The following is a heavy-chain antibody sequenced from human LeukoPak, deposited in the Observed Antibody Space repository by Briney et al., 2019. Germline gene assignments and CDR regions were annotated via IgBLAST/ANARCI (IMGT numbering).Heavy chain of an antibody. CDR2: INPNSGGT. J-gene: IGHJ4*02. V-gene: IGHV1-2*02. Sequence: GASVKVSCKASGYTFTGYYMHWVRQAPGQGLEWMGWINPNSGGTNYAQKFQGRVTMTRDKSISTAYLQWSSLKASDTAMYYCARQSPLYYDILTGYQTVFDYWGQGTLVTVSS. CDR3: ARQSPLYYDILTGYQTVFDY. D-gene: IGHD3-9*01. CDR1: GYTFTGYY.